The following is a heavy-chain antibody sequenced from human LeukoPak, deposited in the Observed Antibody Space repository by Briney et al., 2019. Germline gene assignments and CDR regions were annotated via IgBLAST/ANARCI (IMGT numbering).Heavy chain of an antibody. CDR3: ASTRGDTHWNMMFDY. CDR2: ISGSGTTT. V-gene: IGHV3-23*01. D-gene: IGHD5-18*01. CDR1: TFTFSSYA. J-gene: IGHJ4*02. Sequence: PGGSLRLSCTASTFTFSSYAMNWVRQAPGKGPEWISAISGSGTTTKYADSVKGRFTVSRDNSKSTLYLQMNSLRAEDTAVYYCASTRGDTHWNMMFDYWGQGTLVTVSS.